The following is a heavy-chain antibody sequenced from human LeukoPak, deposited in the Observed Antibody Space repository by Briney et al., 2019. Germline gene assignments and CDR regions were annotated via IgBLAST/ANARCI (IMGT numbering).Heavy chain of an antibody. J-gene: IGHJ5*02. D-gene: IGHD4-17*01. CDR1: GGSFSGYY. CDR2: INHSGST. Sequence: SETLSLTCAAYGGSFSGYYWSWVRQPPGKGLEWIGEINHSGSTKYNPSLKRRVTISVKKYKKQFLLKQMYVTAADTTVYYYARAKMNTVTSVRVNWFDPWGQGTLVTVSS. V-gene: IGHV4-34*01. CDR3: ARAKMNTVTSVRVNWFDP.